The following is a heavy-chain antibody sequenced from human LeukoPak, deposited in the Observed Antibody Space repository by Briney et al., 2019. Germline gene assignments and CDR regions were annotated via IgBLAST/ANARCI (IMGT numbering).Heavy chain of an antibody. J-gene: IGHJ4*02. Sequence: GGSLRLSCVASGFTFSSYWMHWVRPAPGKGLVWVSRINTDGSSTRYADSLKGRFTISRDNAKNTLYLQMNSLRAEDTAVYYCATWECSSTSCTNDYWGQGTLVTVSS. D-gene: IGHD2-2*01. CDR1: GFTFSSYW. V-gene: IGHV3-74*01. CDR3: ATWECSSTSCTNDY. CDR2: INTDGSST.